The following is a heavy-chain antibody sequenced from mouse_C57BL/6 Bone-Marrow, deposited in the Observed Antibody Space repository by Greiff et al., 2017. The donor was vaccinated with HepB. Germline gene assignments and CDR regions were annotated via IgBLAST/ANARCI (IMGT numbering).Heavy chain of an antibody. V-gene: IGHV1-81*01. CDR2: IYPRSGNT. CDR3: ARGLLWLRRYYFDY. CDR1: GYTFTSYG. D-gene: IGHD2-2*01. Sequence: VQLQQSGAELARPGASVKPSCKASGYTFTSYGISWVKQRTGQGLEWIGEIYPRSGNTYYNEKFKGKATLTADKSSSTAYMELRSLTSEDSAVYFCARGLLWLRRYYFDYWGQGTTLTVSS. J-gene: IGHJ2*01.